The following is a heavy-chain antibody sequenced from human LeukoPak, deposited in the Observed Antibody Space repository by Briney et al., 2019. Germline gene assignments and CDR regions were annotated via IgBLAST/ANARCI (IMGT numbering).Heavy chain of an antibody. CDR1: GLTFCDYA. V-gene: IGHV3-49*04. CDR3: TRVGELLWFGELLPNWFDP. Sequence: GGSLGLSCTASGLTFCDYAMSWVRQAPGKGLEWVGFIRSKAYGGTTEYAASVKGRFTISRDDSKSIAYLQMNSLKTEDTAVYYCTRVGELLWFGELLPNWFDPWGQGTLVTVSS. CDR2: IRSKAYGGTT. J-gene: IGHJ5*02. D-gene: IGHD3-10*01.